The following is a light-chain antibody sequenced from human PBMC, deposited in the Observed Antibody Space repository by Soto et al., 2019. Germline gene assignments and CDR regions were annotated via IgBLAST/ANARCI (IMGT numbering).Light chain of an antibody. CDR2: DDS. CDR1: NIGSKS. Sequence: SYELTQPPSVSVAPGQTAKIICGGNNIGSKSVQWYQQKPGQAPVLVVYDDSDRPSGIPERFSGSKSWNTATLTISRVEAGEEVDYYCQVWDTSSDHYVFGSGTKVTV. CDR3: QVWDTSSDHYV. J-gene: IGLJ1*01. V-gene: IGLV3-21*02.